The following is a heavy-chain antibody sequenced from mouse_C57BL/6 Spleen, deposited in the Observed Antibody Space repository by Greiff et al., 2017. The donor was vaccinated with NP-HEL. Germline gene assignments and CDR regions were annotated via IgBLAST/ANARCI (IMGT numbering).Heavy chain of an antibody. Sequence: QVQLQQSGPELVKPGASVKISCKASGYAFSSSWMNWVKQRPGKGLEWIGRIYPGDGDTNYNGKFKGKATLTADKSSSTAYMQLSSLTSEDSAVYFCARGPEFYFDYWGQGTTLTVSS. CDR1: GYAFSSSW. J-gene: IGHJ2*01. CDR3: ARGPEFYFDY. CDR2: IYPGDGDT. V-gene: IGHV1-82*01.